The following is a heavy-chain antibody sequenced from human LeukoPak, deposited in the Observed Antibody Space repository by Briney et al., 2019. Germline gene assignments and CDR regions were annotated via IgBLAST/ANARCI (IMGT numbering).Heavy chain of an antibody. V-gene: IGHV3-13*01. D-gene: IGHD3-22*01. CDR3: ARRGDSRGYYDAFDI. Sequence: GGSLRLSCTASGFTFSSYNMHWVRQPTGKGLEWVSAVGTAGDTYYPGSVKGRFTISRENAKNSLYLQMNSLRAGDTAVYCCARRGDSRGYYDAFDIWGQGTMVTVSS. J-gene: IGHJ3*02. CDR2: VGTAGDT. CDR1: GFTFSSYN.